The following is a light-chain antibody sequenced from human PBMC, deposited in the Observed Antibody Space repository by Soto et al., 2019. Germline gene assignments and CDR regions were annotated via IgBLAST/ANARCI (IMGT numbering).Light chain of an antibody. V-gene: IGLV1-40*01. CDR1: SSNIGAGYD. CDR2: GNS. CDR3: QSYDSSLSGYV. J-gene: IGLJ1*01. Sequence: QSVLTQPPSVSGAPGQRVTISCTGSSSNIGAGYDVHWYQQLPGIAPKLLLYGNSNRPSGVPDRFSGSKSGTSASLAITGLQAEDEADYYCQSYDSSLSGYVFGTGTKLTVL.